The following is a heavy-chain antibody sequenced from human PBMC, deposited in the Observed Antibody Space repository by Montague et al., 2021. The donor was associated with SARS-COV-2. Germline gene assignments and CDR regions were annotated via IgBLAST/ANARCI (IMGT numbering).Heavy chain of an antibody. Sequence: TLSLTCTVSGGPISSGGYYWSWIRQHPGKGLEWIGYIYYSGSTYSNPSLKSRVTISVDTSKNQFSLKLNSVTAADTAVYYCASTYGGNVGYYYYYMDVWGKGTTVTVSS. J-gene: IGHJ6*03. CDR1: GGPISSGGYY. CDR2: IYYSGST. V-gene: IGHV4-31*03. D-gene: IGHD4-23*01. CDR3: ASTYGGNVGYYYYYMDV.